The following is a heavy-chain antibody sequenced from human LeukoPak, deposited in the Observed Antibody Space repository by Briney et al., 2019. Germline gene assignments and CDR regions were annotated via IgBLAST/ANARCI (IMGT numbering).Heavy chain of an antibody. J-gene: IGHJ3*02. Sequence: SETLSLTCTVSGGSISSYYWSWIRQPPGKGLEWIGYIYYSGSTNYNPSLKSRVTISVDTSKNQFSLKLSSVTAADTAVYYCARDSRGVRGTSGYYYLSYAFDIWGQGTMVTVSS. CDR1: GGSISSYY. CDR3: ARDSRGVRGTSGYYYLSYAFDI. D-gene: IGHD3-22*01. V-gene: IGHV4-59*01. CDR2: IYYSGST.